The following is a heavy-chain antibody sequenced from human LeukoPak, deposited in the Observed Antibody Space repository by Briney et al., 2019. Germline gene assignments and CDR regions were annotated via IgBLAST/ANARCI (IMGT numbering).Heavy chain of an antibody. V-gene: IGHV4-39*01. Sequence: SETLSLTCTVSGGSISSRSYNWGWIRQPPGKGLEWIGNIHYSGSTYYNPSLKSRVTISVDTSKNQFSLKLSSVTAADTAVYYCARGPSSGWYLDAFDIWGQGTMVTVSS. CDR2: IHYSGST. D-gene: IGHD6-19*01. CDR1: GGSISSRSYN. CDR3: ARGPSSGWYLDAFDI. J-gene: IGHJ3*02.